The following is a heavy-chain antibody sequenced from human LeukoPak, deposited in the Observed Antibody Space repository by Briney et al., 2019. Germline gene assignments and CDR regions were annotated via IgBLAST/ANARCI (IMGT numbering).Heavy chain of an antibody. D-gene: IGHD4-17*01. J-gene: IGHJ4*02. V-gene: IGHV3-48*01. Sequence: GGSLRLSCAASGFTFSSYSMNWVRQAPGKGLEWFSYISSSSSTIYYADSVKGRFTISRDNAKNSLYLQMNSLRAEDTAVYYCARETTGVDYWGQGTLVTVSS. CDR1: GFTFSSYS. CDR2: ISSSSSTI. CDR3: ARETTGVDY.